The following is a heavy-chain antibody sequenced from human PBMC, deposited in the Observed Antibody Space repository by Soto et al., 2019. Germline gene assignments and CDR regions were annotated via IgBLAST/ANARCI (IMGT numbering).Heavy chain of an antibody. D-gene: IGHD3-10*01. CDR1: GNTFTSYD. J-gene: IGHJ4*02. CDR2: INPNSGNI. CDR3: ARGRASGSYYLLDY. V-gene: IGHV1-8*01. Sequence: PGASVKVSCKASGNTFTSYDINWVRQATGHGLEWMGWINPNSGNIGYAQKFQGRVTMTRDTAIRTAYMEVCRLRSDDTAVYYCARGRASGSYYLLDYWGQGTLVTVS.